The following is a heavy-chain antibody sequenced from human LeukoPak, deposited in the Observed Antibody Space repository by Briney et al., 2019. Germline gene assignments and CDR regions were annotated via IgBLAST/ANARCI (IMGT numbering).Heavy chain of an antibody. V-gene: IGHV3-7*01. CDR1: GFTFSGYW. Sequence: GGSLRLSCAASGFTFSGYWMSWVRQAPGKGLEWVANIKQDGSEKYYVDSVKGRFTISRDNAKNSLYLQMNSLRAEDTAVYYCARGAPRFLDAFDIWGQGTMVTVSS. D-gene: IGHD3-3*01. CDR3: ARGAPRFLDAFDI. J-gene: IGHJ3*02. CDR2: IKQDGSEK.